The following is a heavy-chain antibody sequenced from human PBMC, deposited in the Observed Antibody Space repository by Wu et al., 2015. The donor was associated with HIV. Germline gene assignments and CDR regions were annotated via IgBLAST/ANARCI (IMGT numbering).Heavy chain of an antibody. CDR3: ARDATPVTTEFDY. J-gene: IGHJ4*02. D-gene: IGHD4-11*01. CDR1: GYTFTNYY. Sequence: QVQLVQSGAEVKKPGASVTVSCATSGYTFTNYYIHWLRQAPGQGLEWMAWINPSGGSTIYSENFEGRVTVTRDTSMKTVYMELDSLTSGDTAVYYCARDATPVTTEFDYWGQGTLITVSS. CDR2: INPSGGST. V-gene: IGHV1-2*02.